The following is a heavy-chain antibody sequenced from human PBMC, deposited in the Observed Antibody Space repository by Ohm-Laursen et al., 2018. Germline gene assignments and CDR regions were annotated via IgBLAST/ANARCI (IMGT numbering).Heavy chain of an antibody. D-gene: IGHD6-19*01. CDR3: ARDASLGQSSGPFGSDY. CDR1: GFTVSSNY. Sequence: GPLRLSCTASGFTVSSNYMSWVRQAPGRGMERVSIIYTGDNTYYADSVKGRFTISRDSSKNTLYLQMNSLTAEDTAVCYCARDASLGQSSGPFGSDYWGQGTLVTVSS. CDR2: IYTGDNT. V-gene: IGHV3-66*01. J-gene: IGHJ4*02.